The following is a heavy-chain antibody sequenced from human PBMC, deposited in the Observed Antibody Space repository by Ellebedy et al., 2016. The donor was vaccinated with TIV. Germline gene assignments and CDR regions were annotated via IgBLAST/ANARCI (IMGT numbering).Heavy chain of an antibody. CDR2: ISSSSTYI. V-gene: IGHV3-21*04. CDR3: ARGHVSVVRGVFTIVSHAYDY. D-gene: IGHD3-10*02. J-gene: IGHJ4*02. Sequence: GESLKISXAAPGFTLTYYSMNWVRQAPGKGLEWVSSISSSSTYINYVDSVKGRFTISRDNAKNSLYLQMNSLRAEETAVYYCARGHVSVVRGVFTIVSHAYDYWGQGALVTVSS. CDR1: GFTLTYYS.